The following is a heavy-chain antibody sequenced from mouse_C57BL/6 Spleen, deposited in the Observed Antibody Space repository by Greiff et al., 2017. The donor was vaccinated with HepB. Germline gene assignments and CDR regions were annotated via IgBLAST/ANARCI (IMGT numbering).Heavy chain of an antibody. CDR3: ARHGGSIFDY. CDR2: ISGGGGNT. J-gene: IGHJ2*01. CDR1: GFTFSSYT. Sequence: EVHLVESGGGLVKPGGSLKLSCAASGFTFSSYTMSWVRQTPEKRLEWVATISGGGGNTYYPDSVKGRFTISRDNAKNTLYLQMSSLRSEDTALYYCARHGGSIFDYWGQGTTLTVSS. V-gene: IGHV5-9*01. D-gene: IGHD1-1*01.